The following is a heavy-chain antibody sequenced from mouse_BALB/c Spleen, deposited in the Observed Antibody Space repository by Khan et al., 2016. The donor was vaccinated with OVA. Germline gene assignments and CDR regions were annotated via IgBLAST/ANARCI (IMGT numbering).Heavy chain of an antibody. J-gene: IGHJ4*01. CDR1: GYTFTNYG. CDR2: ISTYTGEP. Sequence: QIQLVQSGPELKKPGETVKISCKASGYTFTNYGMNWVKQASGKALKWMGWISTYTGEPTYADDFKGRFAFSLETSASTAYLQMSNLKNEDTAAYFCTRPPHFSYVLVYWGQGTSLTVSS. CDR3: TRPPHFSYVLVY. V-gene: IGHV9-3-1*01.